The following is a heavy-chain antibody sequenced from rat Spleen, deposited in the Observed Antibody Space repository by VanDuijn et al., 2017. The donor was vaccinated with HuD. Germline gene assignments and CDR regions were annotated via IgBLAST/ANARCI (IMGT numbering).Heavy chain of an antibody. V-gene: IGHV5-17*01. D-gene: IGHD4-4*01. CDR2: ISYDSSGT. CDR3: ARRNSGIFDY. Sequence: EVQLVESGGGLVQPGNSLKLSCAASGFTFSDYAMAWVRQSPKKGLEWVASISYDSSGTYYRDSVKGRFTISRDNTKRTLYLQMDSLRSEDTATYYCARRNSGIFDYWGQGVMVTVSS. CDR1: GFTFSDYA. J-gene: IGHJ2*01.